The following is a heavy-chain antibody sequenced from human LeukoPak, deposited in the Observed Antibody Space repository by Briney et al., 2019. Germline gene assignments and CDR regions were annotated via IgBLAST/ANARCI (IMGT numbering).Heavy chain of an antibody. CDR1: GFTFTYAW. CDR3: TTQGQQMESSGFDY. Sequence: PGGSLRLSCAASGFTFTYAWMNWVRQAPGEGLEWVGRIASRPAGGATDYADSVRGRFSISRDDSKNTLYLQINSLKTEDTAVYYCTTQGQQMESSGFDYWGQGTPVTVSS. V-gene: IGHV3-15*07. CDR2: IASRPAGGAT. D-gene: IGHD3-10*01. J-gene: IGHJ4*02.